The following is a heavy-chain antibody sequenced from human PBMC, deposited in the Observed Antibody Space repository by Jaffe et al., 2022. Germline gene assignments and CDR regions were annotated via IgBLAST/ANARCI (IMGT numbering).Heavy chain of an antibody. CDR1: GFSFSTYE. Sequence: EVQLVESGGGLVQPGGSLRLSCAASGFSFSTYEMNWVRQAPGKGLEWVSYISSSGSTIYYADSVEGRFTISRDNAKKSLYLQVNSLRAEDTAVYYCARQTVATISWAYYYYMDVWGKGTTVTVSS. V-gene: IGHV3-48*03. J-gene: IGHJ6*03. D-gene: IGHD5-12*01. CDR2: ISSSGSTI. CDR3: ARQTVATISWAYYYYMDV.